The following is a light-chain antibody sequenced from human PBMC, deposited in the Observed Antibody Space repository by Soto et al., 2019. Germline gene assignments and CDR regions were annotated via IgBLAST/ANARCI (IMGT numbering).Light chain of an antibody. CDR3: QQSYSSPSWT. CDR2: KAS. V-gene: IGKV1-5*03. CDR1: QTISSW. Sequence: DIQMTQSPSTLSGSVGDRVTITCRASQTISSWLAWYQQKPGKAPKLLIYKASTLKSGVPSRFSGSGSGTDFTLTISSLQPEDSATYYCQQSYSSPSWTFGQGTKVDIK. J-gene: IGKJ1*01.